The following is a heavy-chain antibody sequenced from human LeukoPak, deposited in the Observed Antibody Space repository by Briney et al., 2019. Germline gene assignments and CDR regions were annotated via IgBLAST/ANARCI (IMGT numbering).Heavy chain of an antibody. CDR1: GYTFTSYG. V-gene: IGHV1-2*02. Sequence: GASVKASCKASGYTFTSYGISWVRQAPGQGLEWMGWINPNSGGTNYAQKFQGRVTMTRDTSISTAYMELSRLRSDDTAVYYCARDQVTVTTLDNWFDPWGQGTLVTVSS. D-gene: IGHD4-17*01. CDR2: INPNSGGT. CDR3: ARDQVTVTTLDNWFDP. J-gene: IGHJ5*02.